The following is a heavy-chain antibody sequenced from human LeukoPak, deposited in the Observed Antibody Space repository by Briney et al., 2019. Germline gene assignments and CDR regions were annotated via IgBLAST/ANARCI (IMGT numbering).Heavy chain of an antibody. CDR3: ARGAHYYDTSGYLMPLNY. J-gene: IGHJ4*02. V-gene: IGHV4-59*01. Sequence: SETLSLTCTVSGGSISSYYWSWIRRPPGKGLEWIGYIYYSGSTNYNPSLKSRVTISVDTSKNQFSLKLSSVTAADTAVYYCARGAHYYDTSGYLMPLNYWGQGTLVTVSS. D-gene: IGHD3-22*01. CDR2: IYYSGST. CDR1: GGSISSYY.